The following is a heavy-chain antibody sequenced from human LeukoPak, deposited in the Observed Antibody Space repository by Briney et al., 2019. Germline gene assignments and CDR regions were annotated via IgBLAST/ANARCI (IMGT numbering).Heavy chain of an antibody. CDR2: INPSGGST. D-gene: IGHD6-6*01. V-gene: IGHV1-46*01. CDR1: GYTFTGYY. Sequence: ASVKVSCKASGYTFTGYYMHWVRQAPGQGLEWMGIINPSGGSTSYAQKFQGRVTMTRDTSTSTAYMELRSLRSDDTAVYYCARDHGAAARPAADYWGQGTLVTVSS. J-gene: IGHJ4*02. CDR3: ARDHGAAARPAADY.